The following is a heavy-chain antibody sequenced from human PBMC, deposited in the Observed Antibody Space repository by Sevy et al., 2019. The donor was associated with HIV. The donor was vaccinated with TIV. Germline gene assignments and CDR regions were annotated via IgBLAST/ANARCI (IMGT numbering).Heavy chain of an antibody. CDR2: ISGSGGST. D-gene: IGHD3-22*01. CDR3: AKSMPYYDSSGYTFDY. Sequence: GGSLRLSCAASGFTFSSYAMSWVRQAPGNGLEWVSAISGSGGSTYYADSVKGRFTISRDNSKNTLYLQMNSLRAEDTAVYYCAKSMPYYDSSGYTFDYWGQGTMVTVSS. J-gene: IGHJ4*02. V-gene: IGHV3-23*01. CDR1: GFTFSSYA.